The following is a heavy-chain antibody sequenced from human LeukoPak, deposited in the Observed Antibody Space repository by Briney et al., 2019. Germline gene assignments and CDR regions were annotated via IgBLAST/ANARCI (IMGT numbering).Heavy chain of an antibody. CDR3: AKGAFDIVVVPAAENWFDP. D-gene: IGHD2-2*01. CDR2: ISGSGGST. Sequence: GGSLRLSCAASGFTFSSYAMSWVRQAPGKGLEWVSAISGSGGSTYYADSVKGRFTISRDNSKNTLYLQMNSLRAEDTAVYYCAKGAFDIVVVPAAENWFDPWGLGTLVTVSS. J-gene: IGHJ5*02. V-gene: IGHV3-23*01. CDR1: GFTFSSYA.